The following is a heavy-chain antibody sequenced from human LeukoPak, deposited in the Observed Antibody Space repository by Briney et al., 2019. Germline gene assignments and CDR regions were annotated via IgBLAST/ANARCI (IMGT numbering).Heavy chain of an antibody. V-gene: IGHV4-59*01. CDR1: GGSISSYY. CDR3: AREPFNYMDV. Sequence: SETLSLTCTVSGGSISSYYWSWIRQPPGKGLEWIGYIYYSGSTNYNPSLKSRVTISVDTSKNQCSLKLSSVTAADTAVYYCAREPFNYMDVWGKGTTVTVSS. CDR2: IYYSGST. J-gene: IGHJ6*03.